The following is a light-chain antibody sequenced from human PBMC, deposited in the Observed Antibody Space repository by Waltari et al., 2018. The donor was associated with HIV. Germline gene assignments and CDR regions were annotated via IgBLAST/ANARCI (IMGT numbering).Light chain of an antibody. CDR1: ISDIAGLNL. CDR3: SSYAPAFSLM. V-gene: IGLV2-14*01. CDR2: EVT. J-gene: IGLJ3*02. Sequence: QPALTQPASVSGSPGPSITIPCPGPISDIAGLNLLSCFQQHPGRAPKLLISEVTYRPSGVSDRFSASKSGNSASLTISGLQAEDEADYYCSSYAPAFSLMFGGGTKVTVL.